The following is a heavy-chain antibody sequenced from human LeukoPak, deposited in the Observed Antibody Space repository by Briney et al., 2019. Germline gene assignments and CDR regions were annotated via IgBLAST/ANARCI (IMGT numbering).Heavy chain of an antibody. V-gene: IGHV3-30*02. CDR2: IRYDGSNK. J-gene: IGHJ3*02. CDR1: RFTFSNYG. Sequence: GGSLRLSCAASRFTFSNYGLHWVRQAPGKGLEWVAFIRYDGSNKYYADSVQGRFTISRDNSKNTLYLQMNSLRAEDTAVYYCARDRATVQARDAFDIWGQGTMVTVSS. CDR3: ARDRATVQARDAFDI. D-gene: IGHD1-26*01.